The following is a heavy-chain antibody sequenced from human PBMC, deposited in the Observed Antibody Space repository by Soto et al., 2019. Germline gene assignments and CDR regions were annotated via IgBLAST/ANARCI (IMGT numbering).Heavy chain of an antibody. CDR3: ATSNGGTYYYYYGMDV. V-gene: IGHV3-30*03. Sequence: GGSLRLACAAPGFTFSSYGMHWVRQAPGKGLEWVAVISYDGSNKYYADSVKGRFTISRDNSKNTLYLQMNSLRAEDTAVYYCATSNGGTYYYYYGMDVWGQGTTVTVSS. CDR2: ISYDGSNK. J-gene: IGHJ6*02. D-gene: IGHD1-26*01. CDR1: GFTFSSYG.